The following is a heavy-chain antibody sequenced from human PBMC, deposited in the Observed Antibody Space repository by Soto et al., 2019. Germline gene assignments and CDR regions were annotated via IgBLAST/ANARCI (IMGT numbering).Heavy chain of an antibody. CDR2: IFPGDSDT. V-gene: IGHV5-51*01. CDR1: GYRFTSYW. J-gene: IGHJ4*01. D-gene: IGHD3-16*01. Sequence: GESLKISCQGSGYRFTSYWIGWVRQLPGKGLELMGIIFPGDSDTRYSPSFQGQVTFSVDVSMTTAYLQWSSLKTSDTAMYYWARLRGRSRNCLDFWGQGNLVTISS. CDR3: ARLRGRSRNCLDF.